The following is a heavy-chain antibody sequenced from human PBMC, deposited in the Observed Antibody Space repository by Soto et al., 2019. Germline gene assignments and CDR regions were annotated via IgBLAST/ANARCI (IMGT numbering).Heavy chain of an antibody. Sequence: QVQLVQSGAEVKNPGASVKVSCKTSGYVFTSYGIGWARQAPGQGLEWMGWINTYNGNTNYAQNLQGRVTLNTDTSTSTAYMELRSLRSNATAICYCVFVDVYVTPSPQDVWGQGTTVNVSS. J-gene: IGHJ6*02. D-gene: IGHD3-16*01. CDR3: VFVDVYVTPSPQDV. V-gene: IGHV1-18*01. CDR1: GYVFTSYG. CDR2: INTYNGNT.